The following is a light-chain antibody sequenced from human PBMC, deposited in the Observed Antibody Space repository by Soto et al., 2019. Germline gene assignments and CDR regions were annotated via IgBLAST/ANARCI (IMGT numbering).Light chain of an antibody. CDR1: QSVLYSSHNRNC. J-gene: IGKJ4*01. V-gene: IGKV4-1*01. CDR2: WAS. Sequence: DIVMTQSPDSLAVSLGERVTISCKSSQSVLYSSHNRNCLGWFQQKPGQPPKLLIYWASTRESGVPDRFSGSGSGTDFTLTINTLQAEDVAVYYCQQYYNTPLTFGGGTKVDNK. CDR3: QQYYNTPLT.